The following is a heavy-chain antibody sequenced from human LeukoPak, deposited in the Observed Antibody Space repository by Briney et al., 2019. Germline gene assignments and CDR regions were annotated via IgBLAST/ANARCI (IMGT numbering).Heavy chain of an antibody. D-gene: IGHD2-15*01. CDR1: GYTFTSYG. CDR3: ARDFFHGHCAGLSCFLLDY. CDR2: ICANNGNT. Sequence: ASVKVSCKASGYTFTSYGTSWVRQAPGQGLEWMGWICANNGNTNSAQKFQGRVTMTTDTSTSTAYMELRSLKSDDTAVYYCARDFFHGHCAGLSCFLLDYWGQGSLVTVSS. V-gene: IGHV1-18*01. J-gene: IGHJ4*02.